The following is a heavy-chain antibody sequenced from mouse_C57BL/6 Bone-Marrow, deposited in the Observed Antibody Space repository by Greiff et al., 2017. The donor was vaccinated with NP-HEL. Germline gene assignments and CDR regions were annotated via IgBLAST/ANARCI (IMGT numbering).Heavy chain of an antibody. J-gene: IGHJ4*01. CDR3: ARARSTVVANYYAMDY. CDR2: INPSSGYT. V-gene: IGHV1-7*01. CDR1: GYTFTSYW. D-gene: IGHD1-1*01. Sequence: QVQLQQSGAELAKPGASVKLSCKASGYTFTSYWMHWVKQRPGQGLEWIGYINPSSGYTKYNQKFKDKATLTAAKSSSPAYMPLSSLTYEDSAVYYRARARSTVVANYYAMDYWGQGTSVTVSS.